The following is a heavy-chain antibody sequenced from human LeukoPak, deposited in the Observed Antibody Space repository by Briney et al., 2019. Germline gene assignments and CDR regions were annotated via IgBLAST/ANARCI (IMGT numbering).Heavy chain of an antibody. CDR1: GFTFGDYA. D-gene: IGHD1-26*01. V-gene: IGHV3-49*03. Sequence: GGSLRLSCTVSGFTFGDYAMNWFRQAPGKVLEWVGFIRSKTYGGTEEYAASVKGRFTISRDDSKSIAHLQMNSLKTEDTAVYYCTRSESGTYKGGFDFWGQGTLVTVSS. CDR2: IRSKTYGGTE. J-gene: IGHJ4*02. CDR3: TRSESGTYKGGFDF.